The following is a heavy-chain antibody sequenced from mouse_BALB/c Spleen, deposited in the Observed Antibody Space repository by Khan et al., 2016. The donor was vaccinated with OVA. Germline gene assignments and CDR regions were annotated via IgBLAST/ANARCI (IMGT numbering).Heavy chain of an antibody. CDR3: ARSGYGSLGY. Sequence: VQLQESGPVLVKPGASVKMSCKASGYTFTDYIINWVRQRTGQGLEWIGQIYPGSGSTYYNEKFKGKATLTADKSSNTAYMQLRSLTSENSAVSLCARSGYGSLGYWGQGTTLTVSS. V-gene: IGHV1-77*01. CDR1: GYTFTDYI. CDR2: IYPGSGST. D-gene: IGHD1-1*01. J-gene: IGHJ2*01.